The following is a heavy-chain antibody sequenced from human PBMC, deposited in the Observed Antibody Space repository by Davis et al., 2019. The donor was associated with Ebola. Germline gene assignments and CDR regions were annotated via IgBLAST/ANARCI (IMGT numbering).Heavy chain of an antibody. CDR2: IYYSGST. CDR1: GGSISSGGYY. Sequence: SETLSLTCTVSGGSISSGGYYWSWIRQHPGKGLEWIGYIYYSGSTYYNPSLKSRVTISVDTSKNQFSLKLSSVTAADTAVYYCARVVGATTAWFDPWGQGTLVTVSS. V-gene: IGHV4-31*03. D-gene: IGHD1-26*01. J-gene: IGHJ5*02. CDR3: ARVVGATTAWFDP.